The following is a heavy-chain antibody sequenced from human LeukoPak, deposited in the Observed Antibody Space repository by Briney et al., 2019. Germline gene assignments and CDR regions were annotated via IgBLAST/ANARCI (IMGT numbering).Heavy chain of an antibody. D-gene: IGHD3-3*01. V-gene: IGHV4-59*08. CDR1: GGSISSYY. CDR3: ARLGVGGTEGNWFDP. CDR2: IYYSGST. J-gene: IGHJ5*02. Sequence: SGTLSLTCTVSGGSISSYYWSWIRQPPGKGLEWIGYIYYSGSTNYNPSLKSRVTISVDTSKNQFSLKPSSVTAADTAVYYCARLGVGGTEGNWFDPWGQGTLVTVSS.